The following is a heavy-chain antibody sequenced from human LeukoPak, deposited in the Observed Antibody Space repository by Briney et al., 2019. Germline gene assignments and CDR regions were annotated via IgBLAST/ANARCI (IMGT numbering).Heavy chain of an antibody. CDR2: INPNSGGT. D-gene: IGHD3-22*01. J-gene: IGHJ1*01. V-gene: IGHV1-2*02. CDR3: ARVESPSSGYYYEYFQH. CDR1: GYTFTVYY. Sequence: GASVSVSPTASGYTFTVYYMHWVRHAPRQGLGWMGWINPNSGGTNYAQKFQGRVTMTRDTSISTAYMELSRRRSDDTAVYYCARVESPSSGYYYEYFQHWGQGTLVTVSS.